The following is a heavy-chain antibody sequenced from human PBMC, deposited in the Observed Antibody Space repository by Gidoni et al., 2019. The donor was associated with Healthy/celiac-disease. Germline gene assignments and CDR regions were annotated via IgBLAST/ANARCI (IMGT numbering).Heavy chain of an antibody. D-gene: IGHD6-19*01. CDR1: GFTFSSYA. Sequence: QPGRSLRLSCAASGFTFSSYAMHWVRQATGKGLEWVAVISYDGSNKYYADSVKGRFTISRDNSKNTLYLQMNSLRAEDTAVYYCARERAVAGSFDYWGQGTLVTVSS. CDR3: ARERAVAGSFDY. J-gene: IGHJ4*02. CDR2: ISYDGSNK. V-gene: IGHV3-30*04.